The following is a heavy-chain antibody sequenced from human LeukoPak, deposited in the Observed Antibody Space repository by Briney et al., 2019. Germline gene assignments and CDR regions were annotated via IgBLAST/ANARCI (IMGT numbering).Heavy chain of an antibody. J-gene: IGHJ4*02. CDR3: AKRYCSSTSCYAVDY. V-gene: IGHV3-23*01. Sequence: GGSLRLSCAASGFTFSSYAMSWVRQAPGKGLEWVSAISGSGGSTYHADSVKGRFTISRDNSKNTLYLQMNSLRAEDTAVYYCAKRYCSSTSCYAVDYWGQGTLVTVSS. D-gene: IGHD2-2*01. CDR1: GFTFSSYA. CDR2: ISGSGGST.